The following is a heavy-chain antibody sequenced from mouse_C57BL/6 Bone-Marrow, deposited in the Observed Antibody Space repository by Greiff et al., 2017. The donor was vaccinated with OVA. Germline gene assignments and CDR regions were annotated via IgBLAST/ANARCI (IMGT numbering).Heavy chain of an antibody. J-gene: IGHJ2*01. CDR3: ARGGLYGNYLDY. D-gene: IGHD2-1*01. CDR2: IYPSDSET. CDR1: GYTFTSYW. V-gene: IGHV1-61*01. Sequence: QVQLKEPGAELVRPGSSVKLSCKASGYTFTSYWMDWVKQRPGQGLEWIGNIYPSDSETHYNQKFKDKATLTVDKSSCTAYMQLSSLTSEDSAVYYCARGGLYGNYLDYWGQGTTLTVSS.